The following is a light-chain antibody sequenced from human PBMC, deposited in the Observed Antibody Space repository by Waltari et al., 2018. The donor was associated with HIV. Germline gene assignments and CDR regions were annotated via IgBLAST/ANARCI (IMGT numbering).Light chain of an antibody. V-gene: IGLV1-47*03. CDR1: SSNIGRNY. Sequence: QSVMTQPPSASGTPGQRVTISCSGSSSNIGRNYVNWYHQLPGTTPKLLIYRNNQRPSGCPDRFSGSKSGTSASLAISGLWSEDEADYYCAAWDDSLSGSWVFGGGTQVTVL. CDR3: AAWDDSLSGSWV. J-gene: IGLJ3*02. CDR2: RNN.